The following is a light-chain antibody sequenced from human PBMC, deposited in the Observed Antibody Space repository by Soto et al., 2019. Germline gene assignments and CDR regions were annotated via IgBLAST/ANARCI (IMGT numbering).Light chain of an antibody. J-gene: IGKJ4*01. V-gene: IGKV3-11*01. CDR3: EQRSNPLS. CDR2: EAS. Sequence: EIVLTQSPATLSLSPGERATLSCRASQSVSSYLAWYQQKPGQAPRLLIYEASSRATGIPARFSGRGTGTDFTLTKSSPETEDFEVNCCEQRSNPLSFGGATKVDIK. CDR1: QSVSSY.